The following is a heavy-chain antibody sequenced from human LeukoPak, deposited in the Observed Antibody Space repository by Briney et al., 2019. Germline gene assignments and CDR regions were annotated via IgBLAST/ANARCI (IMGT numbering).Heavy chain of an antibody. J-gene: IGHJ4*02. CDR3: ATGTLRETGTTSREFDY. CDR1: GGTFSNYA. D-gene: IGHD1-1*01. V-gene: IGHV1-69*13. Sequence: ASVKVSCKASGGTFSNYAISWVRQAPGQGLEWMGGIIPIFDTADYAQKFQGRLTITADESTSTAYMELSSLRAEDTAVYYCATGTLRETGTTSREFDYWGQGTLVTVSS. CDR2: IIPIFDTA.